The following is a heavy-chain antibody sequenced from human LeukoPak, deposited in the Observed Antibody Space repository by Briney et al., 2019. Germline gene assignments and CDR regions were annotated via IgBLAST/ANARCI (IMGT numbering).Heavy chain of an antibody. CDR1: GYTFTSYA. CDR2: INTNTGNP. D-gene: IGHD3-3*01. V-gene: IGHV7-4-1*02. CDR3: ARAPPPPYYDFWSGYKYYFDY. Sequence: ASAKVSCKASGYTFTSYAMNWVRQAPGQGLEWMGWINTNTGNPTYAQGFTGRFVFSLDTSVSTAYLQISSLKAEDTAVYYCARAPPPPYYDFWSGYKYYFDYWGQGTLVTVSS. J-gene: IGHJ4*02.